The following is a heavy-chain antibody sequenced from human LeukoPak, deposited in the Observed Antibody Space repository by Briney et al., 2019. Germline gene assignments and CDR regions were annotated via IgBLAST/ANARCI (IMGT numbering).Heavy chain of an antibody. CDR1: GFTFSDNW. V-gene: IGHV3-7*05. CDR2: IEEDGSEK. CDR3: AKYFRADSGNYYRSFDY. Sequence: GGSLRLSCAVSGFTFSDNWMSWVRQAPGKGLEWVANIEEDGSEKNYVDSVKGRFTISRDNAKNSLYLQMNSLGAEDTAVYYCAKYFRADSGNYYRSFDYWGQGTLVTVSS. J-gene: IGHJ4*02. D-gene: IGHD1-26*01.